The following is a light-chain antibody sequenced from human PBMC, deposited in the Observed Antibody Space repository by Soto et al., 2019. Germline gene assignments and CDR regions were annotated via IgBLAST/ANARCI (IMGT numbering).Light chain of an antibody. V-gene: IGKV4-1*01. CDR1: QSFLHSSNNNNY. CDR3: QQYNSYPS. CDR2: WAS. Sequence: DSVMTHSPDSLVVSMGERATINCKSSQSFLHSSNNNNYLSWYQQKPGQPPKLLIYWASTRESGVPDRFSGSGSGTDFTLTISSLQPDDFATYYCQQYNSYPSFGQGTKVDIK. J-gene: IGKJ1*01.